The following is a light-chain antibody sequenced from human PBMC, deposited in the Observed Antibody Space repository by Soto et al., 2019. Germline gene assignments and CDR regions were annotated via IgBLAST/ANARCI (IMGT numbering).Light chain of an antibody. CDR2: AAS. CDR1: QSINSY. Sequence: DIQMTQSPSSLSASVGDRVTITCRASQSINSYLNWYQQKPGKAPKLLIYAASSLQSGVRSRFSGSGSGTDVTLTISSLQPEDFATYYCQQSYSTPWTFGQGTKVEIK. J-gene: IGKJ1*01. CDR3: QQSYSTPWT. V-gene: IGKV1-39*01.